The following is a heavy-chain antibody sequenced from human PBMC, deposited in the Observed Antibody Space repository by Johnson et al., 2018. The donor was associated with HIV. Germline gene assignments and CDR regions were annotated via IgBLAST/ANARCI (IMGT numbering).Heavy chain of an antibody. V-gene: IGHV3-66*03. CDR3: ARDPAYCGGDWCGAFDI. Sequence: VQLVESGGGLIQPGGSLRLSCVASGFTVSDNYVSWVRQAPGKGLEWVSVIYATNNTYYGDPVKGRFLLSRDNSKNTLSLQMSSLRAEDTAVYYCARDPAYCGGDWCGAFDIWGQGTMVTVSS. J-gene: IGHJ3*02. D-gene: IGHD2-21*02. CDR2: IYATNNT. CDR1: GFTVSDNY.